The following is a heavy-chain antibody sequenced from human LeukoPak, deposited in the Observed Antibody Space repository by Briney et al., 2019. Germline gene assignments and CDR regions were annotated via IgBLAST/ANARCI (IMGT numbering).Heavy chain of an antibody. Sequence: GGSLRLSCAASGFTFSSYAMHWVRQAPGKGLEWVAVISYDGSNKYYADSVEGRFTISRDNSKNTLYLQMNSLRAEDTAVYYCARDRHYGDYSFYFDYWGQGTLVTVSS. V-gene: IGHV3-30*04. CDR3: ARDRHYGDYSFYFDY. D-gene: IGHD4-17*01. CDR2: ISYDGSNK. CDR1: GFTFSSYA. J-gene: IGHJ4*02.